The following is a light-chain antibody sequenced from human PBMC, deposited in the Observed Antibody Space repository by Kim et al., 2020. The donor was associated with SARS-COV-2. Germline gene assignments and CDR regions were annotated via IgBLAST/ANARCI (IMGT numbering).Light chain of an antibody. CDR1: SSNIGNNY. J-gene: IGLJ3*02. Sequence: QSVLTQPPSASGTPGQTVTVSCSGGSSNIGNNYLHWYQQFPGTAPKLLIYRNNERPPGVSDRFSGSKSDTSGSLAISRLRPEDEADYYCAAWDDTLDGWVFGGGTQLTVL. V-gene: IGLV1-47*01. CDR3: AAWDDTLDGWV. CDR2: RNN.